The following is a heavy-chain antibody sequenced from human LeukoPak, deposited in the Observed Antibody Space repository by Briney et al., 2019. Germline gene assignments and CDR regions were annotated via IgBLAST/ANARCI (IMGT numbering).Heavy chain of an antibody. D-gene: IGHD3-22*01. CDR3: ARSGDSSGYYWDFDY. Sequence: SETLSLTCTVSGGSITTYYWSWIRQPAGKGLEWIGRVYSSGSTDYNPSLKSRVTMSVDTSKNHLSLKLTSVTAADTAVYYCARSGDSSGYYWDFDYWGQGTLVTVSS. J-gene: IGHJ4*02. V-gene: IGHV4-4*07. CDR2: VYSSGST. CDR1: GGSITTYY.